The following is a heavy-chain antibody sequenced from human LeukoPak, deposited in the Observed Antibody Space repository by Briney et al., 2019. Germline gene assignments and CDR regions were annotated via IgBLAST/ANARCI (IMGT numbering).Heavy chain of an antibody. D-gene: IGHD2-2*02. J-gene: IGHJ4*02. CDR2: IRYDGSNK. V-gene: IGHV3-30*02. CDR1: GFTFSSYG. Sequence: TGGSLRLSCAAPGFTFSSYGMHWVRQAPGKGLEWVAFIRYDGSNKYYADSVKGRFTISRDNSKNTLWLQMNSLRAEDTAVYYCAKRGYCSSTSCYRNFDYWGQGTLVTVSS. CDR3: AKRGYCSSTSCYRNFDY.